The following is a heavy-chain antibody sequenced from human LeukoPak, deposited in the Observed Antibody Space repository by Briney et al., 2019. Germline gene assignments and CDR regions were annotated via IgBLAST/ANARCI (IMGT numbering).Heavy chain of an antibody. CDR2: ISVYNGNT. CDR3: ARDVGGGYCSGGSCYPGANWFDP. J-gene: IGHJ5*02. Sequence: ASVKVSCKASGYTFTSYGISWVRQAPGQGLEWMGWISVYNGNTNYAQKLQGRVTMTTDTSTSTAYMELRSLRSDDTAVYYCARDVGGGYCSGGSCYPGANWFDPWGQGTLVTVSS. CDR1: GYTFTSYG. D-gene: IGHD2-15*01. V-gene: IGHV1-18*04.